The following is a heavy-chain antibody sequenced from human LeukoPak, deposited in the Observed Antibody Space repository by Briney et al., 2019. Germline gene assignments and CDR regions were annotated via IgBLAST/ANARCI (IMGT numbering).Heavy chain of an antibody. CDR2: INPNSGGT. CDR1: GYTFTGYY. CDR3: AGVIAVAGTGYGY. J-gene: IGHJ4*02. D-gene: IGHD6-19*01. Sequence: ASVKVSCKASGYTFTGYYMHWVRQAPGQGLEWMGWINPNSGGTNYAQKFQGRVTMTRDTSISTAHMELSRLRSDDTAVYYCAGVIAVAGTGYGYWGQGTLVTVSS. V-gene: IGHV1-2*02.